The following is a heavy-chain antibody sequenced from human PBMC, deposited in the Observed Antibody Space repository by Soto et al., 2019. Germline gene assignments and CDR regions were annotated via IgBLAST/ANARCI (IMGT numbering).Heavy chain of an antibody. CDR1: GFTFDDYT. Sequence: GGSLRLSCAASGFTFDDYTMHWVRQAPGKGLEWVSLISWDGGSTYYADSVKGRFTISRDNSKNSLYLQMNSLRTEDTALYYCAKDRKGGFSRKSSGWYYFDYWGQGTLVTVSS. D-gene: IGHD6-19*01. CDR2: ISWDGGST. CDR3: AKDRKGGFSRKSSGWYYFDY. V-gene: IGHV3-43*01. J-gene: IGHJ4*02.